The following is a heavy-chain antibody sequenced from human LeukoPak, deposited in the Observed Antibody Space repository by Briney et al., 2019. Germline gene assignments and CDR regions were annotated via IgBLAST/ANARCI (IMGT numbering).Heavy chain of an antibody. CDR1: GGSISSGSYY. CDR2: IYTSGST. Sequence: SETLSLTCTVSGGSISSGSYYWSWIRQPAGKGLEWIGRIYTSGSTNYNPSLKSRVTISVDTSKNQFSLKLSSVTAADTAVYYCAREVQQLVYFDYWGQGTLVTVSS. D-gene: IGHD6-13*01. J-gene: IGHJ4*02. V-gene: IGHV4-61*02. CDR3: AREVQQLVYFDY.